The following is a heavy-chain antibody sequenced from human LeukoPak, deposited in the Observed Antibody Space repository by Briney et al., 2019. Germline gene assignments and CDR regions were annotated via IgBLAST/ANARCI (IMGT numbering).Heavy chain of an antibody. V-gene: IGHV1-8*01. Sequence: VASVKVSCKASGYTFTSYDINWVRQATGQGLEWMGWMNPNSGNTGYAQKFQGRVTMTRNTSISTAYMELSSLRSEDTAVYYCARVVRGVIGVDYWGQGTLVTVSS. D-gene: IGHD3-10*01. CDR3: ARVVRGVIGVDY. J-gene: IGHJ4*02. CDR1: GYTFTSYD. CDR2: MNPNSGNT.